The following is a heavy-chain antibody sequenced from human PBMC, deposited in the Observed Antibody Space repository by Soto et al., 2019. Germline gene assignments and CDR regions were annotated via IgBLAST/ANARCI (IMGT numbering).Heavy chain of an antibody. CDR2: INHSGRT. CDR1: GGSFSGYF. CDR3: ARGPHCINTSCSNDFYHFGLDV. Sequence: SETLSLTCAVYGGSFSGYFWTWVRQAPGKXLEWIGEINHSGRTNTNPSLKSRISTSVDTSKNQFSLRLSSVTAADTAFYYCARGPHCINTSCSNDFYHFGLDVWGQGTSVTVSS. D-gene: IGHD2-2*01. J-gene: IGHJ6*02. V-gene: IGHV4-34*01.